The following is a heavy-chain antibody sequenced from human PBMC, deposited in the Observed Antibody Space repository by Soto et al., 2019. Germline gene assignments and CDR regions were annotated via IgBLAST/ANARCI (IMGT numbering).Heavy chain of an antibody. D-gene: IGHD1-1*01. CDR2: MNPNSGNT. J-gene: IGHJ6*02. CDR1: GYTFTSHD. Sequence: QVQLVQSGAEVKKPGASVKVSCKASGYTFTSHDINWVRQATGQGLEWMGWMNPNSGNTGYAEKFQGRVPLTRDNSISTAYMELSGLRSEDTAVHYCARGRGNSWNGGNMDAWGQGTTVTVSS. CDR3: ARGRGNSWNGGNMDA. V-gene: IGHV1-8*01.